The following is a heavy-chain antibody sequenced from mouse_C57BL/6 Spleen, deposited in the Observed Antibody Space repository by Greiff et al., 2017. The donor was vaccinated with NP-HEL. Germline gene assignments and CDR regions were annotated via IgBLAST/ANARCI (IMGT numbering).Heavy chain of an antibody. J-gene: IGHJ3*01. D-gene: IGHD3-2*02. CDR1: GYAFSSSW. CDR2: IYPGDGDT. V-gene: IGHV1-82*01. CDR3: AETAQASVLFAY. Sequence: QVQLKQSGPELVKPGASVKISCKASGYAFSSSWMNWVKQRPGKGLEWIGRIYPGDGDTNYNGKFKGKATLTADKSSSTAYMQLSSLTSEDSAVYFCAETAQASVLFAYWGQGTLVTVSA.